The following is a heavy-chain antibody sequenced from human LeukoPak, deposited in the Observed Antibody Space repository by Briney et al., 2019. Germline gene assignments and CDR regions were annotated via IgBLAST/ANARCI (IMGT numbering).Heavy chain of an antibody. CDR2: IDGSGGST. J-gene: IGHJ4*02. CDR3: ARAIVGAFGFDY. Sequence: PGGSLRLSCAASGFTFSSYVMNWVRQAPGKGLEWVSSIDGSGGSTNYADSVKGRFTISRDNSKNTLYLQMNSLRAEDTAVYYCARAIVGAFGFDYWGQGTLVTASS. CDR1: GFTFSSYV. D-gene: IGHD1-26*01. V-gene: IGHV3-23*01.